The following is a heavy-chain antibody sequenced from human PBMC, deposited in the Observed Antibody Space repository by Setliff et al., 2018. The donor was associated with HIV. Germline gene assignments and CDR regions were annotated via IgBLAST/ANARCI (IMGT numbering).Heavy chain of an antibody. Sequence: PGGSLRLSCVASGFTFSSYSMNWVRQAPGKGPEWVSSISTSSSFKYYTDSVKGRFTISRDNAKNSLYLQMNSLRAEDTAVYYCARDHRPYFYDKAWFDPWGQGTLVTVS. D-gene: IGHD3-22*01. CDR2: ISTSSSFK. J-gene: IGHJ5*02. CDR3: ARDHRPYFYDKAWFDP. V-gene: IGHV3-21*01. CDR1: GFTFSSYS.